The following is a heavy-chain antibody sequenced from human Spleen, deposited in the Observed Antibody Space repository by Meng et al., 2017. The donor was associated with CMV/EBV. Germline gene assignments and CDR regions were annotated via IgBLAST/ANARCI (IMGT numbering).Heavy chain of an antibody. D-gene: IGHD6-13*01. CDR1: GFTFSSYW. CDR2: INRDGSRT. J-gene: IGHJ6*02. Sequence: GESLKISCAASGFTFSSYWMHWVRQAPGKGLVWVSRINRDGSRTSYADSVKGRFTISRDNAKNTLYLQMNSLRAEDRAVYYCARDSRVQQQVVSYTNYVMDVWGQGTTVTVSS. CDR3: ARDSRVQQQVVSYTNYVMDV. V-gene: IGHV3-74*01.